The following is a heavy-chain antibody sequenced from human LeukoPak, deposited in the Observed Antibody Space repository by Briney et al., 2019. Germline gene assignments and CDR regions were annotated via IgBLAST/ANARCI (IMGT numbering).Heavy chain of an antibody. J-gene: IGHJ4*02. Sequence: GGSLRLSCATSGFTFSSYWMSWVRQAPGKGLEWVSGISWNSGSIGYADSVKGRFTISRDNAKNSLYLQMNSLRAEDMAVYYCASHYDFWSGYYRLTYYFDYWGQGTLVTVSS. V-gene: IGHV3-20*04. CDR2: ISWNSGSI. CDR3: ASHYDFWSGYYRLTYYFDY. D-gene: IGHD3-3*01. CDR1: GFTFSSYW.